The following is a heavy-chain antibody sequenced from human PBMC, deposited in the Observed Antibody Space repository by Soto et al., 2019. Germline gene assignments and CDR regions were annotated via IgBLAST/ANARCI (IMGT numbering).Heavy chain of an antibody. J-gene: IGHJ4*02. CDR3: AREGGSSTYYPLELDF. Sequence: QVQLVQSAAEVRRPGASVKVSCRTSGYIFNHYGISWVRQAPGQGLEWVGWIAPFNGKTSSLQRLQDRISMTIDTSASTAYLEVRSLTSDDTGVYFCAREGGSSTYYPLELDFWGQGTLVTVSS. D-gene: IGHD6-13*01. CDR1: GYIFNHYG. CDR2: IAPFNGKT. V-gene: IGHV1-18*01.